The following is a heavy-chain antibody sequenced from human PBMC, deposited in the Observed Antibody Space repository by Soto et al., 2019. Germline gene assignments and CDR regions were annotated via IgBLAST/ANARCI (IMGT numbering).Heavy chain of an antibody. J-gene: IGHJ6*02. D-gene: IGHD6-19*01. CDR3: GRDDIPGVAVATYGLDV. Sequence: QVQLVESGGGVVQPGRSLRLSCVASGFTFRNYGMHWVRQAPGKGLEWVAVIWYDESREYYADSVKGRFTISRDNSKNTLYLQMNSLRAEDTAVYYCGRDDIPGVAVATYGLDVWGQGTTVTVSS. CDR2: IWYDESRE. V-gene: IGHV3-33*01. CDR1: GFTFRNYG.